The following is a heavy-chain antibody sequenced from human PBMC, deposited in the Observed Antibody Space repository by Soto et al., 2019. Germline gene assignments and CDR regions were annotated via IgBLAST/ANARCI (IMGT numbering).Heavy chain of an antibody. CDR3: ARDQNSSRLLWFDP. CDR2: IIPIFGTA. V-gene: IGHV1-69*13. J-gene: IGHJ5*02. CDR1: GGTFSSYA. D-gene: IGHD6-13*01. Sequence: SLKVSCKASGGTFSSYAISWVRQAPGQGLEWMGGIIPIFGTANYAQKFQGRGTITADESTSTGYRELSSLRSEDTAVYYCARDQNSSRLLWFDPWGQGTLVTVSS.